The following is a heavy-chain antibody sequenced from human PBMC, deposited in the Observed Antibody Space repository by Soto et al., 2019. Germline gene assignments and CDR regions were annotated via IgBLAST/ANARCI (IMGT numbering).Heavy chain of an antibody. J-gene: IGHJ6*02. V-gene: IGHV1-69*01. D-gene: IGHD4-17*01. CDR3: ARERLSYGDYTNPGGYYYYGMDV. Sequence: QVQLVQSGAEVKKPGSSVKVSCKASGGTFSSYAISWVRQAPGQGLEWMGGIIPIFGTANYAQKFQGRVTITADESTSTAYLELSSLRSEYTAVYYCARERLSYGDYTNPGGYYYYGMDVWGQGTTVTVSS. CDR2: IIPIFGTA. CDR1: GGTFSSYA.